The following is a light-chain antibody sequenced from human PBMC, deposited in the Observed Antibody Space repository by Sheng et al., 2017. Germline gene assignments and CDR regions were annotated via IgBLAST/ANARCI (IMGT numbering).Light chain of an antibody. J-gene: IGKJ4*01. V-gene: IGKV1-39*01. CDR3: QQSYNTVAVS. Sequence: DIQMTQSPSSLSASVGDRVTISCRASQRVNIYVNWYQXKPGKAPELLIYLASTLQSGVPXRFSGRGSGTDFTLTIDNIQPEDFATYYCQQSYNTVAVSFGGGTKVEI. CDR2: LAS. CDR1: QRVNIY.